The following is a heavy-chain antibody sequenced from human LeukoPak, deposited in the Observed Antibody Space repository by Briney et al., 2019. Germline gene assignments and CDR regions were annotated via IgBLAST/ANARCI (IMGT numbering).Heavy chain of an antibody. CDR3: LGSGYGSH. CDR2: INPDGRKD. Sequence: PGGSLRLSCVGCGFTLSSYWMNWVRQDPGKGLEWVANINPDGRKDIYVDSVKGRFTTSRDNAKNSVFLQMNSLRVEDTAVYYCLGSGYGSHWGQGTQVTASP. V-gene: IGHV3-7*03. J-gene: IGHJ4*02. CDR1: GFTLSSYW. D-gene: IGHD5-12*01.